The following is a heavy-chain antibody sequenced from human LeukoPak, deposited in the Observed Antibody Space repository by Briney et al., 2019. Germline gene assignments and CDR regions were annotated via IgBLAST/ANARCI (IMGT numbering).Heavy chain of an antibody. CDR1: GGTFSSNA. CDR2: IIPIFGTA. D-gene: IGHD6-6*01. J-gene: IGHJ5*02. CDR3: ASWFSSPSSNWFDP. Sequence: SVKVSFKASGGTFSSNAISWVRQAPGQGLEWMGGIIPIFGTANYAQKFQGRVTITTDESTSTAYMELSSLRSEDTAVYYCASWFSSPSSNWFDPWGQGTLVTVSS. V-gene: IGHV1-69*05.